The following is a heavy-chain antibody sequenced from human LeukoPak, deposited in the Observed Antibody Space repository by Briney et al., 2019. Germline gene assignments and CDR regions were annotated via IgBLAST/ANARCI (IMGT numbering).Heavy chain of an antibody. J-gene: IGHJ2*01. Sequence: GGSLRLSCGASGFTFDEHAMHWVRQAPGKGLEWVSGITWGSTTKLYADSVKGRFTISRVNAKNSPFLQMNTLRPEDTAFYFCAKDVRKIFTDYVALDLWGRGTLVTVSS. CDR2: ITWGSTTK. D-gene: IGHD4-17*01. CDR3: AKDVRKIFTDYVALDL. CDR1: GFTFDEHA. V-gene: IGHV3-9*01.